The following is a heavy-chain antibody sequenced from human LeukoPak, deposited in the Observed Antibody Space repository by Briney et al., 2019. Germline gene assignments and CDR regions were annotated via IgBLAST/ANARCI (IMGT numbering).Heavy chain of an antibody. CDR3: AREYSSSSSLGY. J-gene: IGHJ4*02. Sequence: SETLSLTCTVSGGSISSYYWSWIRQPPGKGLEWIGYIYYSGGTNYNPSLKSRVTISVDTSKNQFSLKLSSVTAADTAVYYCAREYSSSSSLGYWGQGTLVTVSS. CDR2: IYYSGGT. CDR1: GGSISSYY. D-gene: IGHD6-6*01. V-gene: IGHV4-59*01.